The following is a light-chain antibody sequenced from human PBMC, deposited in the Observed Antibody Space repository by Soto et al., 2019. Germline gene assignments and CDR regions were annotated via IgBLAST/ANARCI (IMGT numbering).Light chain of an antibody. CDR1: QSVRSSY. Sequence: EILMMHFPATLSVSPGERVTLACRSSQSVRSSYLACYPQKPGQAPRLLFYGASTGPTRLPARLSRSASETEFTLTINRLQAEDCAVYYCQQYYNWPRTFGQGTRPQI. CDR2: GAS. V-gene: IGKV3-15*01. J-gene: IGKJ5*01. CDR3: QQYYNWPRT.